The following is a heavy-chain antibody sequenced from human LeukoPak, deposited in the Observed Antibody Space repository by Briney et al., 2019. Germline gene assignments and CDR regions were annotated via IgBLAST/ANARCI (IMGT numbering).Heavy chain of an antibody. D-gene: IGHD2-15*01. CDR2: IIPILGIA. Sequence: SVKVSCKASGGTFTSYTISWVRQAPGQGLEWMGRIIPILGIANYAQKFQGRVTITADKSTSTAYMELSSLRSEDTAVYYCARYCSGGSCNDGFDYWGQGTLVTVSS. V-gene: IGHV1-69*02. CDR1: GGTFTSYT. CDR3: ARYCSGGSCNDGFDY. J-gene: IGHJ4*02.